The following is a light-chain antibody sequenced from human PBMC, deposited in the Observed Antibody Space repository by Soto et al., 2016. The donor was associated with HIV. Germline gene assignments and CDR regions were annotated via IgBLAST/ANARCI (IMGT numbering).Light chain of an antibody. V-gene: IGKV1-12*01. CDR3: QQANSFPPP. Sequence: DIQMTQSPFSLSASVGDRVTITCRASQGISNWLAWYQQKPGKAPKLLIYAASSLQSGVPSRFSGSGSGTDFTLTISNLQPEDFATYFCQQANSFPPPFGQGTKLEIK. J-gene: IGKJ2*01. CDR1: QGISNW. CDR2: AAS.